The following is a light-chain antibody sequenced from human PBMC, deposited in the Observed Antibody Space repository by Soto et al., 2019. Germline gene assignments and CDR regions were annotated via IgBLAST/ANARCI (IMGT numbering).Light chain of an antibody. V-gene: IGLV3-21*02. CDR2: DDA. Sequence: SYELTQPPSVSVAPGQTVRITCGGDKIGSKSVHWYQQRPGQAPVLVVYDDADRPSGVSNRFSGSKSGNTASLTISGLQAEDEAVYYCCSYTRTSNHYFFGSGTKVTVL. J-gene: IGLJ1*01. CDR3: CSYTRTSNHYF. CDR1: KIGSKS.